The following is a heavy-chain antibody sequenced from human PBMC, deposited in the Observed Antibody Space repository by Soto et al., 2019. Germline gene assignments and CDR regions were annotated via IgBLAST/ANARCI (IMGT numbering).Heavy chain of an antibody. J-gene: IGHJ4*02. CDR2: VKSRSDGGTT. D-gene: IGHD1-26*01. CDR3: TTAAGGMWGADY. Sequence: GGSLRLSCAASGFTFRNVWMSWVRQAPGKGLEWVGRVKSRSDGGTTDYAAPVKGRFTVSRDDSQSTLSLQMDSLKIEDSAVYFCTTAAGGMWGADYWGQGTPVTVSS. V-gene: IGHV3-15*01. CDR1: GFTFRNVW.